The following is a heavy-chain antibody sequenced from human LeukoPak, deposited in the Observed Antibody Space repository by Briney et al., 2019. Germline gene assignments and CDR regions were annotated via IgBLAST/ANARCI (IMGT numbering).Heavy chain of an antibody. Sequence: GRSLRLSCAASGFTFSSYGMHWVRQAPGKGLEWVAVIWYDGSNKYYADSVKGRFTISRDNSKNTPYLQMNSLRAEDTAVYYCARGRRSTVTTGTTTPFDYWGQGTLVTVSS. D-gene: IGHD4-17*01. V-gene: IGHV3-33*01. CDR3: ARGRRSTVTTGTTTPFDY. CDR2: IWYDGSNK. CDR1: GFTFSSYG. J-gene: IGHJ4*02.